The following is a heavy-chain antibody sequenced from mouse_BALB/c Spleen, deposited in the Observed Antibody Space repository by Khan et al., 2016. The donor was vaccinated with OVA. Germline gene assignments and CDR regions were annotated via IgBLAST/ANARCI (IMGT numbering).Heavy chain of an antibody. CDR1: GISITTRNYR. V-gene: IGHV3-5*02. Sequence: EVQLVETGPGLVKPSQTVSLTCTVTGISITTRNYRWSWIRQFPGNKLEWIGYIYYSGTITYNPSLTSRATITRDTSKNQFFLEMNSLTAEDTVTYYCAREEYYGDWYVEVWGAGTTVTVSS. CDR2: IYYSGTI. D-gene: IGHD1-2*01. J-gene: IGHJ1*01. CDR3: AREEYYGDWYVEV.